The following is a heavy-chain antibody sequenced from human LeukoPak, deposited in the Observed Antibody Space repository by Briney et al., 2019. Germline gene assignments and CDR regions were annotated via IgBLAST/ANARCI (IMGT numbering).Heavy chain of an antibody. D-gene: IGHD3-22*01. J-gene: IGHJ4*02. CDR3: ARGEADYYDSSGYYGY. Sequence: ASVKVSCKASGYTFTSYDINWVRQATGQGLEWMGWMNPNSGNTGYAQKFQGRVTMTRNTSISTAYMELSSLISEDTAVYYCARGEADYYDSSGYYGYWGQGTLVTVSS. CDR2: MNPNSGNT. CDR1: GYTFTSYD. V-gene: IGHV1-8*01.